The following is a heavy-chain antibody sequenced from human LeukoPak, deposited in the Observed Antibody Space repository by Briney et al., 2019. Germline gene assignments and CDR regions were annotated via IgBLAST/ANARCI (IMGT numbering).Heavy chain of an antibody. CDR1: GYTFTSYD. CDR3: ARTNRPQHGTYYFDY. V-gene: IGHV1-8*01. D-gene: IGHD1-14*01. CDR2: MNPNSGNT. Sequence: ASVKVSCKASGYTFTSYDINWVRQATGQGLEWMGWMNPNSGNTGYAQKFQGRVTMTRNTSISTAYMELNSLRSEDTAVYYCARTNRPQHGTYYFDYWGQGTLVTVSS. J-gene: IGHJ4*02.